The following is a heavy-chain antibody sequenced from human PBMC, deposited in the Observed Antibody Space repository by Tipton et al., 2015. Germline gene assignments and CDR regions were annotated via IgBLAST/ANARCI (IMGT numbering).Heavy chain of an antibody. Sequence: TLSLTCTVSGGSISSGSYYWSWIRRPAGKGLEWIGRIYTSGSTNYNPSLKSRVTISVDTSKNQFSLKLSSVTAADTAVYYCAGELVGATITAIDPWGQGTLVTVSS. J-gene: IGHJ5*02. CDR1: GGSISSGSYY. V-gene: IGHV4-61*02. CDR3: AGELVGATITAIDP. D-gene: IGHD1-26*01. CDR2: IYTSGST.